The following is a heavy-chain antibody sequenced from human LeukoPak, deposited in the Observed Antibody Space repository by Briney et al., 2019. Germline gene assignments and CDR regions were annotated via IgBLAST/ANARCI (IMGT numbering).Heavy chain of an antibody. V-gene: IGHV3-21*01. J-gene: IGHJ4*02. D-gene: IGHD2-2*01. CDR2: ISSSSSYI. CDR1: GFTFSSYS. Sequence: GGSLRLSCAASGFTFSSYSMNWVRQAPGKRLEWVSSISSSSSYIYYADSVKGRFTISRDNAKNSLYLQMNSLRAEDTAVYYCAVPAAITLNYFDYWGQGTLVTVSS. CDR3: AVPAAITLNYFDY.